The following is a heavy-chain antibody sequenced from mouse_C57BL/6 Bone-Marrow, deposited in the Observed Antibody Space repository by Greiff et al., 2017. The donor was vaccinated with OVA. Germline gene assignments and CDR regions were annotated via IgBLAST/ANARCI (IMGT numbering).Heavy chain of an antibody. CDR3: ARKVITTVVATDYAMDY. Sequence: QVQLQQSGTELVKPGASVKLSCKASGYTFTSYWMHWVKQRPGQGLEWIGNINPSNGGTNYNEKFKSKATLTVDKSSSTAYMQLSSLTSEDSAVYYCARKVITTVVATDYAMDYWGQGTSVTVSS. D-gene: IGHD1-1*01. J-gene: IGHJ4*01. CDR1: GYTFTSYW. CDR2: INPSNGGT. V-gene: IGHV1-53*01.